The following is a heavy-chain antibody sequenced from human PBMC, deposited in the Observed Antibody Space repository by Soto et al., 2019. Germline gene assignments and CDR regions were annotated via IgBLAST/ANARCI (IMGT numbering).Heavy chain of an antibody. CDR1: GASVTSDDYY. J-gene: IGHJ4*02. V-gene: IGHV4-30-4*01. CDR2: IYHSGST. D-gene: IGHD3-22*01. Sequence: SETLYLTCAGSGASVTSDDYYWSWIRQPPGKGLEWIGYIYHSGSTYYNPSLKSRVSISIDTSQNQFSLKLTSLTAADTAVYYCARDPIFYYASSGYGGSYFDYWGQGSRVTVSS. CDR3: ARDPIFYYASSGYGGSYFDY.